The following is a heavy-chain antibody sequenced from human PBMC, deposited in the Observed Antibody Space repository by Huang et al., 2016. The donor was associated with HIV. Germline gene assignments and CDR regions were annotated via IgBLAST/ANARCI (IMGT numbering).Heavy chain of an antibody. D-gene: IGHD6-19*01. V-gene: IGHV3-49*03. CDR2: ISSKAQGGTT. J-gene: IGHJ4*02. CDR3: STVGGGIDYIGYTSAYYATGGY. Sequence: EVQLVESGGTLIQPGRSLRLSCTASGFTFGSYGMSWFRQDLGKGLEWVGFISSKAQGGTTEYAASVKGRFIVSRDDSKNIAYLRMSSLKTEDTAVYYCSTVGGGIDYIGYTSAYYATGGYWGQGTLVTVSS. CDR1: GFTFGSYG.